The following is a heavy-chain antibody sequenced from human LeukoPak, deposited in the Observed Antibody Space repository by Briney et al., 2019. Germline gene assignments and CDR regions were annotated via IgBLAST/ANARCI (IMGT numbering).Heavy chain of an antibody. CDR1: GFTFSDYY. CDR3: TSQYCTTTNCYSFDI. V-gene: IGHV3-11*06. J-gene: IGHJ3*02. Sequence: MTGGSLRLSCAASGFTFSDYYMSWIRQAPGKGLEWVSYISSSSSYTNYADSVKGRFTISRDNAKNSLYLQMNSLRVEDTAVYYCTSQYCTTTNCYSFDIWGQGTMVTVSS. D-gene: IGHD2-2*01. CDR2: ISSSSSYT.